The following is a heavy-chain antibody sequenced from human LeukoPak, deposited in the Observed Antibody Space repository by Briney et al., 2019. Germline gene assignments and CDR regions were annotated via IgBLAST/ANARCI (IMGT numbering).Heavy chain of an antibody. CDR3: ARVTYNGYQHFDY. Sequence: SETLSLTCTVSGGSISTNAYYWGWIRQPPGKGLEWITEIHHTGTTYYTPSLKSRVTISVDTSNNHFSLKLNPVTAADTAVYYCARVTYNGYQHFDYWGQGILVTVSS. J-gene: IGHJ4*02. V-gene: IGHV4-39*07. CDR1: GGSISTNAYY. CDR2: IHHTGTT. D-gene: IGHD3-10*01.